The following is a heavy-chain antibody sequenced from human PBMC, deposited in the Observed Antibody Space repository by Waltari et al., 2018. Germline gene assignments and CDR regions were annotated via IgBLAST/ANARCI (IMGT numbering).Heavy chain of an antibody. Sequence: EVQLVESGGGLVQPGGSLRLSCEASGFTFRDYWMTWVRQAPHTGLGWVATINQDGSDQYYLDPVKGRFTISRDNAKNSIYLRMDSLRAEDTAFYYCARMGATVLKSIDFWGQGTLVTVSS. CDR1: GFTFRDYW. CDR3: ARMGATVLKSIDF. D-gene: IGHD4-4*01. CDR2: INQDGSDQ. V-gene: IGHV3-7*03. J-gene: IGHJ4*02.